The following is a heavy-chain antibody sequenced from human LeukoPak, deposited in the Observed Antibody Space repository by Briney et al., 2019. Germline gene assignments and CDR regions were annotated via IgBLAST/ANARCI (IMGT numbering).Heavy chain of an antibody. D-gene: IGHD6-13*01. J-gene: IGHJ6*03. CDR3: ARVDGRMIAAAGRGYYYYYMDV. Sequence: GASVKVSCKASGYTFTSYDINWVRQATGQGLEWMGWMNPNSGNTGYAQKFQGRVTITRNTSISTAYMELSSLRSEDTAVYYCARVDGRMIAAAGRGYYYYYMDVWGKGTTVTVSS. V-gene: IGHV1-8*03. CDR1: GYTFTSYD. CDR2: MNPNSGNT.